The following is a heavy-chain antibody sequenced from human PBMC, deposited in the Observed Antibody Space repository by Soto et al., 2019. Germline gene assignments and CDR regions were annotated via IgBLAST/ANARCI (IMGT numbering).Heavy chain of an antibody. D-gene: IGHD3-10*01. J-gene: IGHJ4*02. Sequence: GGSLRLSCAASGFTFNDYSMNWVRQAPGKGLEWVSSISSASSYTYYADSLKGRFTISRDNAKDSLFLQMNSLRAEDTAVYYCAGVKSGSVAGLRSTADYWGQGTLVTVSS. CDR2: ISSASSYT. V-gene: IGHV3-21*01. CDR3: AGVKSGSVAGLRSTADY. CDR1: GFTFNDYS.